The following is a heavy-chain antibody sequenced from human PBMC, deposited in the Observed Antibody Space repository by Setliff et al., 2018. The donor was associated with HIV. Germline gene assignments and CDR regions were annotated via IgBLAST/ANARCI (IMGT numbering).Heavy chain of an antibody. CDR2: MDDSGSI. D-gene: IGHD3-10*01. V-gene: IGHV4-34*01. Sequence: PSETLSLTCAVYTESLTRYDWACIRQSPETGMEWIGEMDDSGSIIYNPSLQSRGTMSVDTSKNQLSLNVRSLTAADTGLYYCARVKSIKTTLVRLCARFDLWGQGTQVTVSS. CDR1: TESLTRYD. J-gene: IGHJ5*02. CDR3: ARVKSIKTTLVRLCARFDL.